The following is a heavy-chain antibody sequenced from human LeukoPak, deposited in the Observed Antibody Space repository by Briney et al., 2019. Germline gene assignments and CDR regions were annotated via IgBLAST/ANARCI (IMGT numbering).Heavy chain of an antibody. CDR1: GGSFSGYY. Sequence: PSETLSLTCAVYGGSFSGYYWSWIRQPPGKGLEWSGEINHSGSTNYNPSLKSRVTISVDTSKNQFSLKLSSVTAADTAVYYCARYGTNPQTYYYGSGSYYKGKWFDYWGQGTLVTVSS. CDR2: INHSGST. V-gene: IGHV4-34*01. CDR3: ARYGTNPQTYYYGSGSYYKGKWFDY. J-gene: IGHJ4*02. D-gene: IGHD3-10*01.